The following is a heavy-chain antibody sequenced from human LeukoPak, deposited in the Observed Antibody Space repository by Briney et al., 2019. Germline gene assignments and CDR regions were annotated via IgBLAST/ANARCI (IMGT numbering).Heavy chain of an antibody. J-gene: IGHJ6*02. CDR1: GYTFTSYG. V-gene: IGHV1-18*01. CDR3: ARVEQWLFLRDPHLTLPLPYGMDV. Sequence: GASVNVSCKASGYTFTSYGSSRVRQAPGQGLEWMGWISAYNGNTNYAQKLQGRVTMTTDTSTSTAYMELRSLRSDDTAVYYCARVEQWLFLRDPHLTLPLPYGMDVWGQGTTVTVSS. D-gene: IGHD6-19*01. CDR2: ISAYNGNT.